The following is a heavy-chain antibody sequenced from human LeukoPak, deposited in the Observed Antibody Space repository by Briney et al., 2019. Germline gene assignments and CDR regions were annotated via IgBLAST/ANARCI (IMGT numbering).Heavy chain of an antibody. D-gene: IGHD3-10*01. J-gene: IGHJ6*02. CDR3: ARPVVRGERYYYYYYGMDV. V-gene: IGHV4-39*01. Sequence: SETLSLTCTVSGGSIRSNYYYWGWIRQPPGTGLEWIGSIYDSGSTYYNPSLKSRVTISVDTSKNQFSLKLNSVTAADTAVYYCARPVVRGERYYYYYYGMDVWGQGTTVTVSS. CDR2: IYDSGST. CDR1: GGSIRSNYYY.